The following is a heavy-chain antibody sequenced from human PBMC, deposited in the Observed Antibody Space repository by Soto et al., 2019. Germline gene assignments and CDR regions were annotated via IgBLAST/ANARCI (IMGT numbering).Heavy chain of an antibody. D-gene: IGHD3-10*01. J-gene: IGHJ4*02. V-gene: IGHV3-21*01. Sequence: EVQLVESGGGLVKPGGSLRLSCAASGFPFSDNSMKWVRQAPGKGLEWVSSISSTSTYIFYADSVKGRFTISRDNAKNSLYLQMNSLRGEDTAVYYCARQRDGRDGDYWGQGTLVTVSS. CDR2: ISSTSTYI. CDR1: GFPFSDNS. CDR3: ARQRDGRDGDY.